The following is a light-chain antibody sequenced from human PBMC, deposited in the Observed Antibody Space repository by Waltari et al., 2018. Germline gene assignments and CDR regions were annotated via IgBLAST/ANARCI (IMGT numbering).Light chain of an antibody. CDR1: QSVLYSSNNKNY. Sequence: DIVTTQSPDSLAVSLGERATINCKSSQSVLYSSNNKNYLAWYQEKPGQPPKLLIYWASTRESGVPDRFSGSESGTDFTLTISSLQAEDVAVYYCHQYYSTPFTFGPGTKVDIK. CDR3: HQYYSTPFT. J-gene: IGKJ3*01. CDR2: WAS. V-gene: IGKV4-1*01.